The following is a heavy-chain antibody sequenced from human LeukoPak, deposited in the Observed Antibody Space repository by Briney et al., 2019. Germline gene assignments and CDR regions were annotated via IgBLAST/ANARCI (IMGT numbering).Heavy chain of an antibody. CDR1: GGSISSYY. CDR2: IYYSGST. Sequence: PSETLSLTCTVSGGSISSYYWSWIRQPPGKGLEWIGYIYYSGSTNYNPSLKSRVTISVDTSKNQFSLKLSSVTAADTAVYYCARWGFVGSSGYYDAFDIWGQGTMVTVSS. CDR3: ARWGFVGSSGYYDAFDI. J-gene: IGHJ3*02. V-gene: IGHV4-59*01. D-gene: IGHD3-22*01.